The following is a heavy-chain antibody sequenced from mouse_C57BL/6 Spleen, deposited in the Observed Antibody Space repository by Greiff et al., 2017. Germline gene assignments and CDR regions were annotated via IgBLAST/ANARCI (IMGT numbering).Heavy chain of an antibody. Sequence: SGAELVRPGASVTLSCKASGYTFTDYEMHWVKQTPVHGLEWIGAIDPETGGTAYNQKFKGKAILTADKSSTTAYMELRRLTSEDSAVYYCTRGGTGGYWGQGTTLTVSS. CDR2: IDPETGGT. CDR3: TRGGTGGY. V-gene: IGHV1-15*01. D-gene: IGHD3-3*01. J-gene: IGHJ2*01. CDR1: GYTFTDYE.